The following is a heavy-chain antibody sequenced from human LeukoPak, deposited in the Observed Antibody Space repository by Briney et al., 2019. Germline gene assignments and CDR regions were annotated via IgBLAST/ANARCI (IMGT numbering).Heavy chain of an antibody. D-gene: IGHD3-3*01. CDR3: ASHYDFWSGYYY. CDR2: MNPNSGNT. CDR1: GYTFTSYD. J-gene: IGHJ4*02. Sequence: ASVKVSCKASGYTFTSYDINWVRQATGQGLEWMGWMNPNSGNTGYAQKFQGRVTMTTDTSTSTAYMELRSLRSDDTAVYYCASHYDFWSGYYYWGQGTLVTVSS. V-gene: IGHV1-8*02.